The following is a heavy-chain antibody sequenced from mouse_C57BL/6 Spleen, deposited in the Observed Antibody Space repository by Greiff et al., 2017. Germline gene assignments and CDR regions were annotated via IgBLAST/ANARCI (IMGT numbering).Heavy chain of an antibody. CDR2: ISSGSSTI. J-gene: IGHJ4*01. D-gene: IGHD2-3*01. CDR1: GFTFSDYG. CDR3: ARSGLLRPYYAMDY. V-gene: IGHV5-17*01. Sequence: EVKLVESGGGLVKPGGSLKLSCAASGFTFSDYGMHWVRQAPEKGLEWVAYISSGSSTIYYADTVKGRFTISRDNAKNTLFLQMTSLRSEDTAMYYCARSGLLRPYYAMDYWGQGTSVTVSS.